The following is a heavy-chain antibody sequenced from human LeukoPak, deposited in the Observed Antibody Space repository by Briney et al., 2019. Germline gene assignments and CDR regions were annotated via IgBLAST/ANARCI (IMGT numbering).Heavy chain of an antibody. CDR3: ARDGPTVVSPGAVDY. CDR1: GYTFTSYG. V-gene: IGHV1-18*01. CDR2: ISAYNGNT. D-gene: IGHD4-23*01. Sequence: ASVKVSCKASGYTFTSYGISWVRQAPGQGLEWMGWISAYNGNTNYAQKLQGRVTMTTDTSTSTAYMELRSLRSDDTAAYYCARDGPTVVSPGAVDYWGQGTLVTVSS. J-gene: IGHJ4*02.